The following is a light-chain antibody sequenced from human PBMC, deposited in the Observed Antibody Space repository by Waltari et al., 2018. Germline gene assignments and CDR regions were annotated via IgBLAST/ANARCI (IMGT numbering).Light chain of an antibody. V-gene: IGLV3-19*01. J-gene: IGLJ3*02. Sequence: SSEVTQDPHVSVALGQTVTITCRGDSFRRYYASWYRQRPGPAPVLVLHGQVRPSGSPDRFSGSTSGDTAYLAITGAQAGDGADYCCLSRDTPSTRVFGGGTRLTVV. CDR3: LSRDTPSTRV. CDR1: SFRRYY. CDR2: GQV.